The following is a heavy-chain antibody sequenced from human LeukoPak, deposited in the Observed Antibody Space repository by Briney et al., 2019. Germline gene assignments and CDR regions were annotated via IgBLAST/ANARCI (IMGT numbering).Heavy chain of an antibody. CDR2: INHSGST. V-gene: IGHV4-34*01. CDR1: GGSFSGYY. CDR3: ARVGIAAADPYYYYYGMDV. Sequence: SETLSLTCAVYGGSFSGYYWSWIRQPPGKGLEWIGEINHSGSTNYNPSLKSRVTISVDTSKNQFSLKLSSVTAADTAVYYCARVGIAAADPYYYYYGMDVWGQGTTVTVSS. D-gene: IGHD6-13*01. J-gene: IGHJ6*02.